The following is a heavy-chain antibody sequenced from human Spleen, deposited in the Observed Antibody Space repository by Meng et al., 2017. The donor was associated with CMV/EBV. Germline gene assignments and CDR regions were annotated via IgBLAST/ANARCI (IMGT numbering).Heavy chain of an antibody. V-gene: IGHV3-30*19. CDR3: AREGGLSSLGAFDI. CDR1: GFTFSSYG. J-gene: IGHJ3*02. CDR2: IASDDSFK. D-gene: IGHD2-8*02. Sequence: GGSLRLSCAASGFTFSSYGMHWVRQAPGKGLEWVAVIASDDSFKYYADSVKGRFTISRDTSKNTLYLQMNSLRTEDTAVYYCAREGGLSSLGAFDIWGQGTMVTVSS.